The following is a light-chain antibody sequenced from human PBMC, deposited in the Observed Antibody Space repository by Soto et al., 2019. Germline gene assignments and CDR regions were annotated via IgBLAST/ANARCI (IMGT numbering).Light chain of an antibody. CDR2: VAS. Sequence: EILMTQSPATLSVSPGERATLSCRASQSVSSNLAWYRQKPGQAPRLLIYVASTRATGIPARFSGSGSGTEFTLTISSLQSEDFAVYYCQQYNNCPLTFGGGTKVEIK. J-gene: IGKJ4*01. V-gene: IGKV3-15*01. CDR3: QQYNNCPLT. CDR1: QSVSSN.